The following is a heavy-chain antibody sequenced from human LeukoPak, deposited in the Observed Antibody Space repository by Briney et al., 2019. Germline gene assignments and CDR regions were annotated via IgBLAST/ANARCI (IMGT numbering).Heavy chain of an antibody. J-gene: IGHJ3*02. CDR2: IWYDGINK. CDR3: ARDYYDSSGQLHAGAHAFDI. V-gene: IGHV3-33*08. CDR1: GFTFRTYG. D-gene: IGHD3-22*01. Sequence: GGSLRLSCAASGFTFRTYGMHWARQAPGRGREWVANIWYDGINKYCADSVKGRFTISRDNFKNTLYLQMNSLRAEDTAVYYCARDYYDSSGQLHAGAHAFDIWGQGTMVTVSS.